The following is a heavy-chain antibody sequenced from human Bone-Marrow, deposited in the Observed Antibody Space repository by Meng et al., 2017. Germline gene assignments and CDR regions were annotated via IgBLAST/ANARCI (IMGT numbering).Heavy chain of an antibody. D-gene: IGHD5-18*01. J-gene: IGHJ4*02. Sequence: GESLKISCAGSGFTFSSFTMHWVRQAPGEGLEWVAIMSYDGRNEYYADSVKGRFTISRDNSKNTLYLQMNTLRAEDTAVYYCARVEPQMVTSYFDYWGQGTLVTVSS. V-gene: IGHV3-30*01. CDR1: GFTFSSFT. CDR2: MSYDGRNE. CDR3: ARVEPQMVTSYFDY.